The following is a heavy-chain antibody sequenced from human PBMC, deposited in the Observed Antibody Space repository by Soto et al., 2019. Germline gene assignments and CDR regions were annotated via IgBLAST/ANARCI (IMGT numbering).Heavy chain of an antibody. J-gene: IGHJ4*02. CDR2: ITWNSGNI. Sequence: SLRLSSTASGFTFDDYAMHWVRQGPGKGPEWVSGITWNSGNIGYADSVNGRFTISRDNAKNSLYLQMNRLRAEDTAFYYCAKDMRQYSSGWTYFDYWGQGTLVTVS. CDR1: GFTFDDYA. D-gene: IGHD6-19*01. CDR3: AKDMRQYSSGWTYFDY. V-gene: IGHV3-9*01.